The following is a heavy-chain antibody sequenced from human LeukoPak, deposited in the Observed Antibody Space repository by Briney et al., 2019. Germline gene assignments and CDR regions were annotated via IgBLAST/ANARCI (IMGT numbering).Heavy chain of an antibody. CDR1: GGSSSGYY. D-gene: IGHD1-7*01. Sequence: SETLSLTCAVYGGSSSGYYWSWIRQPPGKGLEWIGEINHSGSTNYNPSLKSRVTISVDRSKNQFSLKLSSVTAADTAVYYCARDRYNWNYGDWGQGTLVTVSS. CDR3: ARDRYNWNYGD. V-gene: IGHV4-34*01. J-gene: IGHJ4*02. CDR2: INHSGST.